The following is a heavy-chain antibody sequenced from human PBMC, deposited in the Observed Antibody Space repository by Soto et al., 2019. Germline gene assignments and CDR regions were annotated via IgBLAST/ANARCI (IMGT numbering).Heavy chain of an antibody. Sequence: PGGSLRLSCAASGFTFSSYAMSWVRQAPGKGLEWVSAISGSGGSTYYADSVKGRFTISRDNSKNTLYLQMNSLRAEDTAVYYCAKPKPYGDHVFSSWFDPWGQGTLVTVSS. J-gene: IGHJ5*02. CDR1: GFTFSSYA. CDR2: ISGSGGST. V-gene: IGHV3-23*01. D-gene: IGHD4-17*01. CDR3: AKPKPYGDHVFSSWFDP.